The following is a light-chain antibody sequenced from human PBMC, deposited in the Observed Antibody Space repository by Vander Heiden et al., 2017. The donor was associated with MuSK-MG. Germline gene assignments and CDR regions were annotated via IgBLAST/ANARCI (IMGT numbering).Light chain of an antibody. CDR2: AAS. J-gene: IGKJ1*01. V-gene: IGKV1-39*01. Sequence: DIQMTQSPSSLSASVGDRVTITCRASQTISSYLNWYQQKPGKAPKLLIFAASNLHSGVPSRFSGSGSGTDFTLTINRLQPEDFATYFCQESDSAPRTFGQGTKVEI. CDR1: QTISSY. CDR3: QESDSAPRT.